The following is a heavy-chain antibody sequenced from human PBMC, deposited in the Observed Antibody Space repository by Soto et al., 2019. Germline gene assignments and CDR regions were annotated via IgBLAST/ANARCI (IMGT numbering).Heavy chain of an antibody. Sequence: SETLSLTCTVSGGSTSSYYWSWIRQPPGKGLEWIGYIYYSGSTNYNPSLKSRVTISVDTSKNQFSLKLSSVTAADTAVYYCARVVVGATTPYFDYWGQGTLVTVSS. CDR2: IYYSGST. V-gene: IGHV4-59*01. CDR1: GGSTSSYY. J-gene: IGHJ4*02. CDR3: ARVVVGATTPYFDY. D-gene: IGHD1-26*01.